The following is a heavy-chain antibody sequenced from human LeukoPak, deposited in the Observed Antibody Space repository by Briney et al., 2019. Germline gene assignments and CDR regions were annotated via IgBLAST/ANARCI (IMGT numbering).Heavy chain of an antibody. D-gene: IGHD3-10*01. Sequence: GGSLRLSCAASGFTFSSRAMNWVRQAPGKGLEWVSTVSASGSSTYYADSVKGRFTISRDNSKNTLYLQLNSLRAEDTAVYYCAKESSYGSGSYYNNWFDPWGQGTLVTVSS. CDR2: VSASGSST. V-gene: IGHV3-23*01. CDR1: GFTFSSRA. CDR3: AKESSYGSGSYYNNWFDP. J-gene: IGHJ5*02.